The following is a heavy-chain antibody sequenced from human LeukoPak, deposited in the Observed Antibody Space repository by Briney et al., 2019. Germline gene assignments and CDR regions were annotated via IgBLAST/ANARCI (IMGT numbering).Heavy chain of an antibody. J-gene: IGHJ5*02. CDR1: GGSISSYY. Sequence: PSETLSLTCTVSGGSISSYYWSWIRQPPGKGLEWIGYIYYSGSTNYNPSLKSRVTISVDTSKNQFSLKLSSVTAADTAVYYCARERGRLRPNWFDPWGQGTLVTVSS. CDR3: ARERGRLRPNWFDP. V-gene: IGHV4-59*01. D-gene: IGHD4-17*01. CDR2: IYYSGST.